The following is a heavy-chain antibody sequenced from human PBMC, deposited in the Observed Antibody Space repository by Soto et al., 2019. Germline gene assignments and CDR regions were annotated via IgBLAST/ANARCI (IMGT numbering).Heavy chain of an antibody. V-gene: IGHV1-69*01. D-gene: IGHD1-7*01. J-gene: IGHJ6*02. CDR1: GGTFSSYA. Sequence: QVQLVQSGAEVKKPGSSVKVSCKASGGTFSSYAISWVRQAPGQGLEWMGGIIPIFGTANYAQKFQGRVTITADESTSKAYMELSSLRSEDTAVYYCXXXXVELRPVGYYYYGMDVWGQGT. CDR3: XXXXVELRPVGYYYYGMDV. CDR2: IIPIFGTA.